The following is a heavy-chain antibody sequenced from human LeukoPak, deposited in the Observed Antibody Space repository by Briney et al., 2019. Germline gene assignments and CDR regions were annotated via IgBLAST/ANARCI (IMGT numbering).Heavy chain of an antibody. CDR2: ISSSSSYI. Sequence: PGGSLRLSCAASGFAFSSYSMNWVRQAPGKGLEWVSSISSSSSYIYYADPVKGRFTISRDNAKNSLYLQMNSLRAEDTAVYYCASFYSGSYRDFDYWGQGTLVTVSS. D-gene: IGHD1-26*01. CDR3: ASFYSGSYRDFDY. J-gene: IGHJ4*02. V-gene: IGHV3-21*01. CDR1: GFAFSSYS.